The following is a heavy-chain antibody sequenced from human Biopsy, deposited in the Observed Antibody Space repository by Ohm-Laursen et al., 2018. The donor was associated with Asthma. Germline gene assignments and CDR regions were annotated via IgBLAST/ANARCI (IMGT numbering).Heavy chain of an antibody. Sequence: SLRLSCTASGFTVSTNGMCWVRQPPGKGLEWVSVIYSGGGTYYADSVQGRVTISRDNSKNTLSLQMNSLRAEDSAVYYCERAYGGSFFSGSFDIWGQGTMVTVSS. CDR2: IYSGGGT. CDR3: ERAYGGSFFSGSFDI. D-gene: IGHD4-23*01. CDR1: GFTVSTNG. V-gene: IGHV3-53*01. J-gene: IGHJ3*02.